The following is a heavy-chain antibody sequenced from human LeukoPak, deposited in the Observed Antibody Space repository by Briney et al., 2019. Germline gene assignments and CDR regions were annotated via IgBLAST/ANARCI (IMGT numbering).Heavy chain of an antibody. V-gene: IGHV4-59*01. Sequence: SETLSLTCTVSGGSISSYYWSWIRQPPGKGLEWIGYTYYSGSTNYYPSLKSRVSISLDTSKNQFSLKLTSVTAADTAVYYCASHGAAPYAFDIWGQGTMVTVSS. CDR3: ASHGAAPYAFDI. J-gene: IGHJ3*02. CDR1: GGSISSYY. CDR2: TYYSGST. D-gene: IGHD6-13*01.